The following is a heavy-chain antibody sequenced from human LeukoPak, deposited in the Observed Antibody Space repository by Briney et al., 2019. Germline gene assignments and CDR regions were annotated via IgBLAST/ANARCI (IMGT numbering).Heavy chain of an antibody. CDR1: GFTFSSYW. V-gene: IGHV3-7*01. Sequence: GGSLRLSCAASGFTFSSYWMSWVRQTPGKGLEWVANIKEDGSEKNYVDSVRGRFTISRDNAKNSLFLQMNSLRGEDTVVYYWVISKGPGLAAYWGQGTLVTVSS. CDR2: IKEDGSEK. CDR3: VISKGPGLAAY. D-gene: IGHD6-13*01. J-gene: IGHJ4*02.